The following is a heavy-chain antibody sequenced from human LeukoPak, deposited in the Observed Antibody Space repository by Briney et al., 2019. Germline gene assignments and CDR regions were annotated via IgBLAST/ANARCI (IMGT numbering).Heavy chain of an antibody. CDR2: ISWNSGSI. D-gene: IGHD3-3*01. J-gene: IGHJ4*02. CDR3: AKDPHYDFRSIDY. V-gene: IGHV3-9*01. CDR1: GFTFDDYA. Sequence: PGRSLRLSCAASGFTFDDYAMHWVRQAPGKGLEWVSGISWNSGSIGYADSVKGRFTISRDNAKNSLYLQMNSLRAEDTALYYCAKDPHYDFRSIDYWGQGTLVTVPS.